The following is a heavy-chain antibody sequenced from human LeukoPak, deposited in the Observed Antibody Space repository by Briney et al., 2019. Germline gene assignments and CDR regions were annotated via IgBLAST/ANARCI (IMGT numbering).Heavy chain of an antibody. CDR3: ARGRHYYGSGSPWYFDY. J-gene: IGHJ4*02. D-gene: IGHD3-10*01. CDR1: GGSFSGYY. Sequence: SETLSLTCAVYGGSFSGYYWSWIRQPPGEGLEWIGEINHSGSTNYNPSLKSRVTISVDTSKNQFSLKLSSVTAADTAVYYCARGRHYYGSGSPWYFDYWGQGTLVTVSS. CDR2: INHSGST. V-gene: IGHV4-34*01.